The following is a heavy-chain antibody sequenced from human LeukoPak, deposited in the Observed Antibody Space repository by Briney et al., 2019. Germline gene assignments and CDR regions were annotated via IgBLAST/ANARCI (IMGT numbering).Heavy chain of an antibody. V-gene: IGHV1-46*01. Sequence: EASVKVSCKASGYTFTNYYLHWVRQAPGQGLEWMGIINPSGGNTNYAQKFQGRVTITADESTSTAYMELSSLRSEDTAVYYCASLKTGSDYDFWSDSYAFDIWGQGTMVTVSS. CDR1: GYTFTNYY. CDR2: INPSGGNT. D-gene: IGHD3-3*01. J-gene: IGHJ3*02. CDR3: ASLKTGSDYDFWSDSYAFDI.